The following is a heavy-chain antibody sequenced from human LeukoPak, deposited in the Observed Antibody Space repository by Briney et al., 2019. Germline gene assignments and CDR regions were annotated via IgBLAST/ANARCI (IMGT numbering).Heavy chain of an antibody. CDR3: AKDLSYSSGWYGFDY. Sequence: GGSLRLSCAASGFIFSSHAMSWVCQALGKGLEWVAGVSGSSGRTYYAASVKGRFTISRDNSKNTLSLEMNSLSAADTAVYYCAKDLSYSSGWYGFDYWGQGTLVTVSS. D-gene: IGHD6-19*01. CDR2: VSGSSGRT. V-gene: IGHV3-23*01. J-gene: IGHJ4*02. CDR1: GFIFSSHA.